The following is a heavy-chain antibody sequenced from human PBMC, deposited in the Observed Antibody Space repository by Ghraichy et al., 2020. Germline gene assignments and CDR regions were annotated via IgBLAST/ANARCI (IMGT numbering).Heavy chain of an antibody. CDR1: GFTLTGCS. Sequence: GGSLRLSCVGSGFTLTGCSMNWGRQSPGKGLEWVSYITGSSRTTSYADSVKGRLTISRDNAQNSLYLQMNSLRDEDTAVYYCARGSRVVRFFYYDGMDVWGQGTTVTVSS. CDR2: ITGSSRTT. D-gene: IGHD4-23*01. J-gene: IGHJ6*02. CDR3: ARGSRVVRFFYYDGMDV. V-gene: IGHV3-48*02.